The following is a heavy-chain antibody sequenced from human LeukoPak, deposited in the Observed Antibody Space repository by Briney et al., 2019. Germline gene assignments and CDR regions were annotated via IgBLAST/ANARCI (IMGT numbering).Heavy chain of an antibody. J-gene: IGHJ3*02. CDR2: IKQDGSEK. D-gene: IGHD6-19*01. V-gene: IGHV3-7*01. CDR1: GFNFSSYW. Sequence: GGSLRLSCAASGFNFSSYWMSWVRQAPGKGLGWVANIKQDGSEKYYVDSVKGRFTISRDNAKNSLYLQMNSLRAEDTALYYCASPRIGHSGWYGRGAFDIWGQGTMVTVSS. CDR3: ASPRIGHSGWYGRGAFDI.